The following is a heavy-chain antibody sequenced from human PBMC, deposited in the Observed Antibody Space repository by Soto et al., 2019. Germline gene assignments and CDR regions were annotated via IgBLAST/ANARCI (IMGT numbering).Heavy chain of an antibody. J-gene: IGHJ4*02. Sequence: EVQLLESGGDLIQPGGSLRLSCAASGFTFNIYAMTWVRQAPGKGLEWVSAISRYGDFTYYADSVEGRFTISRDNSKNTLYLQMNSLRAEDTAVYYCEKDRDLDHDSRGYLFDNWGQGTLVTVSS. CDR1: GFTFNIYA. V-gene: IGHV3-23*01. CDR3: EKDRDLDHDSRGYLFDN. D-gene: IGHD3-22*01. CDR2: ISRYGDFT.